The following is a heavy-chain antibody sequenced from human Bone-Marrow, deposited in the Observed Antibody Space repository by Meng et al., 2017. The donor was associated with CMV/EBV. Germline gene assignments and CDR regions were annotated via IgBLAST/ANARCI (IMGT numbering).Heavy chain of an antibody. V-gene: IGHV3-20*04. Sequence: GESLKISCAASGFTFDDYGMSWVRQAPGKGLEWVSGINWNGGSTGYADSVKGRFTISRDNAKNSLYLQMNSLRAEDTALYYCASESATYLGGRIYYHGMDVWGQGTTVTVSS. CDR3: ASESATYLGGRIYYHGMDV. CDR2: INWNGGST. CDR1: GFTFDDYG. J-gene: IGHJ6*02. D-gene: IGHD1-26*01.